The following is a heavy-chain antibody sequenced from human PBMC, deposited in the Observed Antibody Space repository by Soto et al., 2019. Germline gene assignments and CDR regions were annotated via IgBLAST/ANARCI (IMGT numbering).Heavy chain of an antibody. CDR1: GFTFSSYA. Sequence: EVQLLESGGGLVQPGGSLRLSCAASGFTFSSYAMSWVRQAPGKGLEWVSAISGSGGSTYYADSVKGRFTISRDNSKNTLYLQMNSLRVEDTAVYYCAKDQGWIQLWFNFDYWGQGTLVTVSS. CDR3: AKDQGWIQLWFNFDY. CDR2: ISGSGGST. J-gene: IGHJ4*02. V-gene: IGHV3-23*01. D-gene: IGHD5-18*01.